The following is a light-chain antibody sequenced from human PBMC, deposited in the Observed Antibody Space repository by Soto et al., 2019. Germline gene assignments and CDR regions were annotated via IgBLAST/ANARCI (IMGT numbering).Light chain of an antibody. J-gene: IGKJ3*01. CDR3: QQYGSSPFT. V-gene: IGKV3-20*01. CDR2: GXS. CDR1: QSVSSIY. Sequence: EIVLTQSPGTLSLSPGERATLSCRASQSVSSIYLALYHHKPGQAPRLLXXGXSXMATGIPDRFSGSGSGTDFTLTISRLEPEDFAVYYCQQYGSSPFTFGPGTKVDIK.